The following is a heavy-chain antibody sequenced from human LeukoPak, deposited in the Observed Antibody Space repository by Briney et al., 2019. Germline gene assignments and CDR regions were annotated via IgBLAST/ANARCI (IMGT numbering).Heavy chain of an antibody. Sequence: GGSLRLSCAASGFTFSSYAMSWVRQAPGKGLEWVSAISGSGGSTYYADSVKGRFTISRDNAKNSLYLQMNSLRAEDTAVYYCARAPEQWLESFWDYWGQGTLVTVSS. J-gene: IGHJ4*02. D-gene: IGHD6-19*01. CDR2: ISGSGGST. CDR1: GFTFSSYA. CDR3: ARAPEQWLESFWDY. V-gene: IGHV3-23*01.